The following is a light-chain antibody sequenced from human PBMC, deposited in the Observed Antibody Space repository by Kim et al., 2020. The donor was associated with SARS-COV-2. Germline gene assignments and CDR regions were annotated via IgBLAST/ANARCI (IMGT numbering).Light chain of an antibody. CDR1: SGSIASNY. J-gene: IGLJ2*01. V-gene: IGLV6-57*03. CDR3: QSYDSSNQGV. CDR2: EDN. Sequence: KTVTISCTRSSGSIASNYVQWYQQRPGSAPTTVIYEDNQRPSGVPDRFSGSIDSSSNSASLTISGLKTEDEADYYCQSYDSSNQGVFGGGTQPTVL.